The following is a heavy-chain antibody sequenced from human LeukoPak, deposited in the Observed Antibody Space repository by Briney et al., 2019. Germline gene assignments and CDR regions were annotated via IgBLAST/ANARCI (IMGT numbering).Heavy chain of an antibody. J-gene: IGHJ4*02. CDR3: AKHQCSGGRCSRFDS. Sequence: QPGGSLRLSCAASGFTFISYAMSWVRQPPGKGLEWVSTISDSGTGTFYADSVRGRFTISRDSGNNTLYVQMNSLRAEDTAVYYCAKHQCSGGRCSRFDSWGQGTPVTVSS. V-gene: IGHV3-23*01. CDR2: ISDSGTGT. CDR1: GFTFISYA. D-gene: IGHD2-15*01.